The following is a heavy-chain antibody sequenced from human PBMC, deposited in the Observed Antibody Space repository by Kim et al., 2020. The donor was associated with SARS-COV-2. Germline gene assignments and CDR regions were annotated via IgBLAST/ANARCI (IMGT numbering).Heavy chain of an antibody. CDR2: ISSSSSYT. D-gene: IGHD2-15*01. CDR1: GFTFSDYY. J-gene: IGHJ2*01. V-gene: IGHV3-11*06. CDR3: ARWVSVVVVVAATPLDWYFDL. Sequence: GGSLRLSCAASGFTFSDYYMSWIRQAPGKGLEWVSYISSSSSYTNYADSVKGRFTISRDNAKNSLYLQMNSLRAEDTAVYYCARWVSVVVVVAATPLDWYFDLWGRGTLVTVSS.